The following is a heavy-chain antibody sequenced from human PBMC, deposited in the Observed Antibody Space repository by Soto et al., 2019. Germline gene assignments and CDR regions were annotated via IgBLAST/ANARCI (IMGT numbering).Heavy chain of an antibody. Sequence: GRGLEYVSTINGDGGSTYYADSLKGRYTISRDNSKNTVYLQSGSLRPEDMAVFYFFKADVSIRDTVPVSAFLLNGSSDL. V-gene: IGHV3-64*02. J-gene: IGHJ2*01. D-gene: IGHD2-21*01. CDR2: INGDGGST. CDR3: FKADVSIRDTVPVSAFLLNGSSDL.